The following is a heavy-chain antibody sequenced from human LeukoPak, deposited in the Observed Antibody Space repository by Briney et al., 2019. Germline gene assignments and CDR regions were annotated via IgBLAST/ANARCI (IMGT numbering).Heavy chain of an antibody. CDR1: GFTVSSNY. J-gene: IGHJ6*03. Sequence: GGSLRLSCAASGFTVSSNYMSWVRQAPGKGLEWVSSISSSSSYIYYADSVKGRFTISRDNAKNSLYLQMNSLRAEDTAVYYCARETCSSTSCYPSGDYYYMDVWGKGTTVTVSS. CDR3: ARETCSSTSCYPSGDYYYMDV. D-gene: IGHD2-2*01. CDR2: ISSSSSYI. V-gene: IGHV3-21*01.